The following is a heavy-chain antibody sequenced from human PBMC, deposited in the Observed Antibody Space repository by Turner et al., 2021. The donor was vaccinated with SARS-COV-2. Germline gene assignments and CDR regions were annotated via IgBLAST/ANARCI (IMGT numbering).Heavy chain of an antibody. D-gene: IGHD2-21*02. Sequence: QVQLVQSGAEVKKPGASGKVSCKVSGYTLIELSMHWVRQAPGKGLEWMGGFDPEDGETISAQKFQGRVTMTEDTSTDTAYMELSSLRSEDTAVYYCATGYAYCGGDCSIHYWGQGTLVTVSS. CDR2: FDPEDGET. V-gene: IGHV1-24*01. J-gene: IGHJ4*02. CDR3: ATGYAYCGGDCSIHY. CDR1: GYTLIELS.